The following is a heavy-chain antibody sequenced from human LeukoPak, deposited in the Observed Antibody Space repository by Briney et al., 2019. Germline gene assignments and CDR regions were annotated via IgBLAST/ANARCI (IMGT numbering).Heavy chain of an antibody. CDR1: GFTFSSYW. CDR3: AREPKNSGNYYADDAFDI. CDR2: IKQDGSEK. D-gene: IGHD1-26*01. V-gene: IGHV3-7*01. J-gene: IGHJ3*02. Sequence: SGGSLRLSCAASGFTFSSYWMSWVRQAPGKGLEWVANIKQDGSEKYYVDSVKGRFTISRDNAKNSLYLQMNSLSAEDTAVYYCAREPKNSGNYYADDAFDIWGQGTMVTVSS.